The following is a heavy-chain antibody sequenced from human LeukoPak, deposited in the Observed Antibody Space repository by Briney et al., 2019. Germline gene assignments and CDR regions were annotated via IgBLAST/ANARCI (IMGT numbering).Heavy chain of an antibody. CDR3: AKDREYDILTAYYKGLFDY. Sequence: PGGSLRLSCAASGFTFSSYAMSWVRQAPGKGLEWVSGISGSDGSTNYADSVKGRFTISRENSKNTLYLQMNSLRAEDTAVYYCAKDREYDILTAYYKGLFDYWGQGTLVTVSS. J-gene: IGHJ4*02. D-gene: IGHD3-9*01. CDR2: ISGSDGST. V-gene: IGHV3-23*01. CDR1: GFTFSSYA.